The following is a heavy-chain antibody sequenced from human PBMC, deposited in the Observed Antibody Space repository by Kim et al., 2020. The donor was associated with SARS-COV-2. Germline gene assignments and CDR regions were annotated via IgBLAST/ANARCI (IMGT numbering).Heavy chain of an antibody. CDR1: GYTFTSYG. CDR3: AGTRWYYYGSGSYYSDNWFDP. CDR2: ISAYNGNT. Sequence: ASVKVSCKASGYTFTSYGISWVRQAPGQGLEWMGWISAYNGNTNYAQKLQGRVTMTTDTSTSTAYMELRSLRSDDTAVYYCAGTRWYYYGSGSYYSDNWFDPWGQGTLVTVSS. J-gene: IGHJ5*02. V-gene: IGHV1-18*01. D-gene: IGHD3-10*01.